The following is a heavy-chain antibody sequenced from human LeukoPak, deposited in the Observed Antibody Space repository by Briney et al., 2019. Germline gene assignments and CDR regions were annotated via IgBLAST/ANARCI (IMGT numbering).Heavy chain of an antibody. V-gene: IGHV1-24*01. CDR3: ATTFASLSAAAFDI. Sequence: ASVKVSCKVSGYXLTELSIHWVRQAPGKGLEWMGGFDPEDGETIYAQKFQGRVTMTEDTSTDTAYMELSSLRSEDAAVYYCATTFASLSAAAFDIWGQGTMVTVSS. CDR2: FDPEDGET. CDR1: GYXLTELS. J-gene: IGHJ3*02.